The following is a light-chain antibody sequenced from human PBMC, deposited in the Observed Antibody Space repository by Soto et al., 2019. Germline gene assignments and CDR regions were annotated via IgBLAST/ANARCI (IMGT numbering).Light chain of an antibody. Sequence: AIQMTQSPPSLSASVGDRVTITCRASQGIRNDLNWYQQKPGKAPKLLIYGASSLHSGVPSRFSGSGSGTDFTLTISSLQPEDFATYYCLQDYSYPRAFGQGTKVEL. J-gene: IGKJ1*01. CDR3: LQDYSYPRA. CDR1: QGIRND. V-gene: IGKV1-6*01. CDR2: GAS.